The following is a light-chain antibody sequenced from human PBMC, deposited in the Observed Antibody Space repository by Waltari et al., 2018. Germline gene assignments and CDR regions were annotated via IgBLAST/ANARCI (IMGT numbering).Light chain of an antibody. CDR1: QGISSW. J-gene: IGKJ3*01. CDR3: QQANSFHFT. Sequence: DIQMTQSPSSVSASVGDRVTITCRASQGISSWLDWYQQKPGKAPKLLIYAASSLQSGVPSRFSGSGSGTDFTLTISSLQPEDFATYYCQQANSFHFTFGPGTKVDIK. CDR2: AAS. V-gene: IGKV1-12*01.